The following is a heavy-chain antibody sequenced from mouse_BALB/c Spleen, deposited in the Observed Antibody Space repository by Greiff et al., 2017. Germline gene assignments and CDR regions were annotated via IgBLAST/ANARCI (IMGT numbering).Heavy chain of an antibody. J-gene: IGHJ2*01. Sequence: EVKLVESGGGLVQPGGSRKLSCAASGFTFSSFGMHWVRQAPEKGLEWVAYISSGSSTIYYADTVKGRFTISRDNPKNTLFLQMTSLRSEDTAMYYCARLGDGYYYFDYWGQGTTLTVSS. CDR1: GFTFSSFG. D-gene: IGHD2-3*01. CDR2: ISSGSSTI. V-gene: IGHV5-17*02. CDR3: ARLGDGYYYFDY.